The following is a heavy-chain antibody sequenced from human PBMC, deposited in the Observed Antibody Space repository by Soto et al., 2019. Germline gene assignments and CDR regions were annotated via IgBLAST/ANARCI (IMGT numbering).Heavy chain of an antibody. CDR2: IIPIFGTA. D-gene: IGHD2-2*01. Sequence: QVQLVQSGAEVQKPGSSVKVSCKASGGTFSSYAISWVRQAPGQGLEWMGGIIPIFGTANYAQKFQVRVTITAAESTSTAYMELSSLRSDDTAVYYCARHVPAAGYYYGMDVWGQGTTVTVSS. CDR3: ARHVPAAGYYYGMDV. V-gene: IGHV1-69*12. J-gene: IGHJ6*02. CDR1: GGTFSSYA.